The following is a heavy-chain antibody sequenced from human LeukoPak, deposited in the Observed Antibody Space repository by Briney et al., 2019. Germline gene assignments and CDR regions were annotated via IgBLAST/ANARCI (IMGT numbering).Heavy chain of an antibody. J-gene: IGHJ4*02. CDR1: DYTIRSGYS. D-gene: IGHD3-22*01. V-gene: IGHV4-38-2*02. Sequence: SETLSLTCTVSDYTIRSGYSWGWIRQPPGKGLEWIATISHTGTTYYNPSLKTRVTMTLDTSRNQFSLRLSSVTAADTAVYYCARDLSVYYYYYFDFWGQGTLVTVSS. CDR2: ISHTGTT. CDR3: ARDLSVYYYYYFDF.